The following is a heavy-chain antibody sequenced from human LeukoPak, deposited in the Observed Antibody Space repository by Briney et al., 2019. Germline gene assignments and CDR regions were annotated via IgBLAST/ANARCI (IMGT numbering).Heavy chain of an antibody. CDR1: GGTFSSYA. CDR3: ASDMVRGAPDAFDI. Sequence: SVKVSCKASGGTFSSYAISWVRQAPGQGLEWMGGIFPIFGTANYAQKFQGRVTITTDESTSTAYMELSSLRSEDTAVYYCASDMVRGAPDAFDIWSQGTMVTVSS. V-gene: IGHV1-69*05. CDR2: IFPIFGTA. J-gene: IGHJ3*02. D-gene: IGHD3-10*01.